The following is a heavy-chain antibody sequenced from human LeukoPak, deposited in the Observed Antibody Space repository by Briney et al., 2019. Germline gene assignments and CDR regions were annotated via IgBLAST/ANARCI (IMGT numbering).Heavy chain of an antibody. CDR2: ISSSSSYI. CDR3: ASPSGNYGDYDY. D-gene: IGHD4-17*01. J-gene: IGHJ4*02. CDR1: GFTFGSYS. Sequence: PGGSLRLSCAASGFTFGSYSMNWVRQAPGKGLEWVSSISSSSSYIYYADSVKGRFTISRDNAKNSLYLQMNSLRAEDTAVYYCASPSGNYGDYDYWGQGTLVTVSS. V-gene: IGHV3-21*01.